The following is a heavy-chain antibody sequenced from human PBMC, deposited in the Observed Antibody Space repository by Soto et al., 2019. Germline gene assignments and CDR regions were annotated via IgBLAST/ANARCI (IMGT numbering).Heavy chain of an antibody. CDR3: ARHGLPGFSRYFDK. Sequence: SEPLSLTCIVSGVYMIGGDSYWNWMRLHPGRGLEWIGSIYYSGSTFYNPSFESRVSISVDTSKNHFSLEVDSVSAADTAVYFCARHGLPGFSRYFDKWGQGILVTVSS. V-gene: IGHV4-31*03. J-gene: IGHJ4*02. D-gene: IGHD6-25*01. CDR2: IYYSGST. CDR1: GVYMIGGDSY.